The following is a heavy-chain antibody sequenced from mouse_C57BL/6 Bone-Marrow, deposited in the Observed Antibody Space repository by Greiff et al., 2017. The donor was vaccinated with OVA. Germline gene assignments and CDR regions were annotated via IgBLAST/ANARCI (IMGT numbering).Heavy chain of an antibody. CDR1: GYTFTSYW. J-gene: IGHJ2*01. CDR3: AREGNGNYGPGDY. CDR2: IDPSDSYT. Sequence: VKLMESGAELVMPGASVKLSCTASGYTFTSYWMHWVKQRPGQGLEWIGEIDPSDSYTNYNQKFKGKSTLTVDKSSSTAYMQLSSLTSEDSAVYYCAREGNGNYGPGDYWGQGTTLTVSS. V-gene: IGHV1-69*01. D-gene: IGHD2-1*01.